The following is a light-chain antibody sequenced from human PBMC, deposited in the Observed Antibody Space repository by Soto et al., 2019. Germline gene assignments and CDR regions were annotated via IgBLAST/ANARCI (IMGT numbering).Light chain of an antibody. CDR3: AAWDGSLNNVL. J-gene: IGLJ2*01. V-gene: IGLV1-44*01. Sequence: QSVLTQPPSASGTPGQRVTISCSGSGSSIGTNTGNWYRQLPGTTPKLLIYGDNQRPSGVPDRFSGSKSGTSASLAISGLQSEDEAEYYCAAWDGSLNNVLFGGGTKVTVL. CDR2: GDN. CDR1: GSSIGTNT.